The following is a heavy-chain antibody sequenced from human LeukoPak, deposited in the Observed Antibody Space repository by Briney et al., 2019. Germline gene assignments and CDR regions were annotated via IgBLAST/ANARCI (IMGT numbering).Heavy chain of an antibody. CDR1: GYTLTELS. CDR2: FDPEDGET. CDR3: ARDQYRYNWFDP. Sequence: ASVKVSCKVSGYTLTELSMHWVRQAPGKGLEWMGGFDPEDGETIYAQKFQGRVTMTEDTSTDTAYMELSSLRSEDTAVYYCARDQYRYNWFDPWGQGTLVTVSS. D-gene: IGHD2-2*02. V-gene: IGHV1-24*01. J-gene: IGHJ5*02.